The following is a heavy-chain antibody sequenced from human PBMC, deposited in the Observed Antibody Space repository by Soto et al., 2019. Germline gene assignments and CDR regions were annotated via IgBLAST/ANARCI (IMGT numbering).Heavy chain of an antibody. Sequence: GESLKISCKGSGYSFTSYWIGWVRQMPGKGLEWMGIIYPGDSDTRYSPSFQGQVTISADKSISTAYLQWSSLKASDTAMYYCARLAAGNYYSYGMDVWGQGTTVTVSS. CDR2: IYPGDSDT. D-gene: IGHD6-13*01. J-gene: IGHJ6*02. CDR3: ARLAAGNYYSYGMDV. V-gene: IGHV5-51*01. CDR1: GYSFTSYW.